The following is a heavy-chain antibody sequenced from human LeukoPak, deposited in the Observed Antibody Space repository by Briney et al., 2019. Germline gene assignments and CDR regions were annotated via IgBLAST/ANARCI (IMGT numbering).Heavy chain of an antibody. D-gene: IGHD1-14*01. CDR2: LSGSGTIM. CDR3: AKEATASYRISAFDV. J-gene: IGHJ3*01. Sequence: GGSLRLSCVGSGLTFGNYAMSWVRRGPGKGLEWVSSLSGSGTIMNYAASVKGRFTISRDNSKSTLYLQLNNLGAEDTALYYCAKEATASYRISAFDVWGHGTMVIVSS. V-gene: IGHV3-23*01. CDR1: GLTFGNYA.